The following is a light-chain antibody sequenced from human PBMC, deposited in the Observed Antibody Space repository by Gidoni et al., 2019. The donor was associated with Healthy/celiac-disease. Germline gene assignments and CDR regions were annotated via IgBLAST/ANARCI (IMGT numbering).Light chain of an antibody. CDR3: QQINSYPNT. V-gene: IGKV1-9*01. CDR1: QGISSY. Sequence: DINLTQSPSFLSASVGDRVTITCRASQGISSYLAWYQQKPGKAPKLLIYAASTLQSGVPSRFSGSGSGKEFTITISSLQPEDFATYYCQQINSYPNTFGQGTRLEIK. CDR2: AAS. J-gene: IGKJ5*01.